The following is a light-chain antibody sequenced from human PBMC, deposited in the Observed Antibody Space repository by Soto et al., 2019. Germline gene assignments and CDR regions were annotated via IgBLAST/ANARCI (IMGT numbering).Light chain of an antibody. CDR1: QSISSW. CDR3: KQYNSYRT. Sequence: DIQMTQSPSTLSASVGDRVTITCRARQSISSWLAWYQQKPGKAPKLLIYDASILESGVPSRFSGSGSGTEFTLTISSLQPDDFATYYCKQYNSYRTFGQGTKVEIK. CDR2: DAS. V-gene: IGKV1-5*01. J-gene: IGKJ1*01.